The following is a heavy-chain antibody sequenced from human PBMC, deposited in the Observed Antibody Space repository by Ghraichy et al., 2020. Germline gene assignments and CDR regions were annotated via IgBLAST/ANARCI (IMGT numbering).Heavy chain of an antibody. Sequence: GGSLRLSCAASNFTFSNYNMNWVRQAPGKGLEWFSSITSSSRYIYYTDSVKGRFTISRDNAKNSLYLHMNSLRAEDTAIYYCARAGYTYGTDGFDIWGQGTLVTVSS. D-gene: IGHD5-18*01. V-gene: IGHV3-21*01. CDR1: NFTFSNYN. CDR3: ARAGYTYGTDGFDI. J-gene: IGHJ3*02. CDR2: ITSSSRYI.